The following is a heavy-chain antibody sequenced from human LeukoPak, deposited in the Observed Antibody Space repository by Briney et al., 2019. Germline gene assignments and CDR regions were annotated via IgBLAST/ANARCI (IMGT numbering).Heavy chain of an antibody. CDR3: ARDRLEDSSFDY. CDR1: GGSIISSSYY. CDR2: IYHSGST. D-gene: IGHD3-22*01. V-gene: IGHV4-39*07. J-gene: IGHJ4*02. Sequence: LSETLSLTCTVSGGSIISSSYYWGWIRQPPGKGLEWIGSIYHSGSTYYNPSLKSRVTISVDTSKNQLSLKLSSVTAADTAVYYCARDRLEDSSFDYWGQGTLVTVSS.